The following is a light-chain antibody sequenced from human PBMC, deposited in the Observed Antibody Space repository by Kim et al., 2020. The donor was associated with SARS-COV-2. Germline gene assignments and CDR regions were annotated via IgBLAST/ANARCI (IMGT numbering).Light chain of an antibody. CDR1: SLRTYY. Sequence: ALGQTGRITCQGDSLRTYYATWYQQKPGQAPIVVMYGKNNRPSGIPDRFSGSSSGNTASLTVTGAQAVDEADYYCNSRDNSGDHVVFGGGTKLIVL. CDR2: GKN. CDR3: NSRDNSGDHVV. V-gene: IGLV3-19*01. J-gene: IGLJ2*01.